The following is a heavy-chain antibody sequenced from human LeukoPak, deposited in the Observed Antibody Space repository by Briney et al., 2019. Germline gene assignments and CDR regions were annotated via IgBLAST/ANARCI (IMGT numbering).Heavy chain of an antibody. V-gene: IGHV1-46*01. D-gene: IGHD3-3*01. CDR2: INPSGGST. J-gene: IGHJ6*02. CDR3: ASLERVVAYYDFWSGYYPPSDYYGMDV. CDR1: GYTFTSYY. Sequence: ASVKVSCKASGYTFTSYYMHWVRQAPGQGLEWMGIINPSGGSTSYAQKFQGRVTMTRDTSTSTVYMELSSLRSKDTAVYYCASLERVVAYYDFWSGYYPPSDYYGMDVWGQGTTVTVSS.